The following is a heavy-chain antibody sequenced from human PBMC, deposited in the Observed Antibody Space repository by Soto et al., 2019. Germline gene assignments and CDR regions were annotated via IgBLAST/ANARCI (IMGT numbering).Heavy chain of an antibody. CDR1: GFTLSNAW. V-gene: IGHV3-15*01. CDR3: TTSAVATSPGAFDI. D-gene: IGHD5-12*01. Sequence: PGGSLRLSCTASGFTLSNAWMNWVRQAPGKGLEWVGRIKSKADGGTTDYGTTDYAAPVKGRFTISTDDSKNTLYLQMNSLKTEDTAVYFCTTSAVATSPGAFDIWSQGTMVT. J-gene: IGHJ3*02. CDR2: IKSKADGGTTDYGTT.